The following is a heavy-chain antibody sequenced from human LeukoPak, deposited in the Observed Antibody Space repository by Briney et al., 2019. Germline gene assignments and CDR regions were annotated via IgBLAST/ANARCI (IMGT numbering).Heavy chain of an antibody. V-gene: IGHV4-34*01. D-gene: IGHD2-15*01. CDR1: GGSFSGYY. CDR3: ARLCSGGSCADGNY. CDR2: INHSGST. Sequence: SETLSLTCAVYGGSFSGYYWSWIRQPPGKGLEWIGEINHSGSTNYNPSLKSRVTISVDTSKNQFSLKLSSVTAADTAVYYCARLCSGGSCADGNYWGQGTLVTVSS. J-gene: IGHJ4*02.